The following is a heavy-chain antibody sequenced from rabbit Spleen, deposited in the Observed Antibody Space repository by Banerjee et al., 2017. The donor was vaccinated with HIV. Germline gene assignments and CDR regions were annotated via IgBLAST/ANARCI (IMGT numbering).Heavy chain of an antibody. D-gene: IGHD4-1*01. CDR1: GFSFSSNW. CDR2: IDTNDGDT. CDR3: ARDLAGVIGWNFSL. Sequence: QSLEESGGGLVKPGGTLTLTCTVSGFSFSSNWICWVRQAPGKGLEWIACIDTNDGDTDYANWPKGRFTISKGASTTVTLRMTRLTAADTATYFCARDLAGVIGWNFSLWGPGTLVTVS. V-gene: IGHV1S40*01. J-gene: IGHJ4*01.